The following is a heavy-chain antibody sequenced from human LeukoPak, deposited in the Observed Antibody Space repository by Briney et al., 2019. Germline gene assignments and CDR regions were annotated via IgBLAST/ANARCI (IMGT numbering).Heavy chain of an antibody. J-gene: IGHJ4*02. CDR3: AKDYAVGSIDY. D-gene: IGHD3-16*01. CDR2: IYYSGNT. CDR1: GGSISSYY. Sequence: SETLSLTCTVSGGSISSYYWSWLRQPPGKGLEWIGYIYYSGNTNYNPSLKSRVTISVDTSKNQFSLKLSSVTAADTAVYYCAKDYAVGSIDYWGQGTLVTVSS. V-gene: IGHV4-59*01.